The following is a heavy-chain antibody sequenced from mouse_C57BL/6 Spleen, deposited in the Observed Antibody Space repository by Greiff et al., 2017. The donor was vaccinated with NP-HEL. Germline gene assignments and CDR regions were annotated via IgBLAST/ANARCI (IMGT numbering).Heavy chain of an antibody. V-gene: IGHV1-20*01. CDR3: ARSKAMDY. J-gene: IGHJ4*01. Sequence: EVQRVESGPELVKPGDSVKISCKASGYSFTGYFMNWVMQSHGKSLEWIGRINPYNGDTFYNQKFKGKATLTVDKSSSTAHMELRSLTSEDSAVYYCARSKAMDYWGQGTSVTVSS. CDR1: GYSFTGYF. CDR2: INPYNGDT.